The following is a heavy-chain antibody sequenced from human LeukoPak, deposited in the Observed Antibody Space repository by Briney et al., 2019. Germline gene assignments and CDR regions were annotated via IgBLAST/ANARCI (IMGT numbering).Heavy chain of an antibody. CDR1: GYSINSGYY. Sequence: SETLSLTCTVSGYSINSGYYWVWIRQPPGKGLEWIGSIYRTGSTNYNPSLKSRVTISVDTSKNQVSLKVRSVTAADTAVYYCARGDCSSTICYSPMDVWGKGTTVTVSS. D-gene: IGHD2-2*01. V-gene: IGHV4-38-2*02. J-gene: IGHJ6*03. CDR2: IYRTGST. CDR3: ARGDCSSTICYSPMDV.